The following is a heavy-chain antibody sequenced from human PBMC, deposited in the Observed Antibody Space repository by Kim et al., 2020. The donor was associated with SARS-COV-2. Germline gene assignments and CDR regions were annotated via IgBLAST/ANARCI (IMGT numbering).Heavy chain of an antibody. CDR3: ARDLQVVTQYNWFDP. V-gene: IGHV3-33*01. J-gene: IGHJ5*02. D-gene: IGHD2-21*02. CDR2: IWYDGSNK. Sequence: GGSLRLSCAASGFTFSSYGMHWVRQAPGKGLEWVAVIWYDGSNKYYADSVKGRFTISRDNSKNTLYLQMNSLRAEDTAVYYCARDLQVVTQYNWFDPWGQGTLVTVSS. CDR1: GFTFSSYG.